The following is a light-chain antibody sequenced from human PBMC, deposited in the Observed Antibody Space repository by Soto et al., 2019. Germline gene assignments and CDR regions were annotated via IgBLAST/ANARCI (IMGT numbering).Light chain of an antibody. J-gene: IGKJ4*01. Sequence: ETVMTQSPATLSVSPGESATLSCRASQSVSTNLAWYQQKRGQAPRLLIYGASARATGIPARFSGSGSGTEFTLTISSLQSEDFAVYYCQQYNNRPLTFGGGTKVDNK. CDR1: QSVSTN. CDR3: QQYNNRPLT. V-gene: IGKV3-15*01. CDR2: GAS.